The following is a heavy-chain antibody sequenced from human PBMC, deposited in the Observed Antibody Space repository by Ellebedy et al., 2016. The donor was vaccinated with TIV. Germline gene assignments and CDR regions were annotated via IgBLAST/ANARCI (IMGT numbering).Heavy chain of an antibody. Sequence: GGSLRLSCAASGFTFSRYWMHWVRQAPGKGLVWVSRINSDGSSTNYADSVKGRFTISRDNAKNTLYLQMNSLKAEDTAVYYCARGYDSLFDYWGQGTLVTVSS. J-gene: IGHJ4*02. V-gene: IGHV3-74*01. CDR1: GFTFSRYW. CDR3: ARGYDSLFDY. CDR2: INSDGSST. D-gene: IGHD5-12*01.